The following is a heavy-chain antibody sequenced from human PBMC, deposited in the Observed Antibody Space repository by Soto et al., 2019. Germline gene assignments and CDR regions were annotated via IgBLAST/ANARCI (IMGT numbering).Heavy chain of an antibody. CDR3: ARKRIAARCVDP. CDR1: GFTFSSYA. V-gene: IGHV3-30-3*01. Sequence: QVQLVESGGGVVQPGRSLRLSCAASGFTFSSYAMHWVRQASGKGLEWVAVISYDGSNKYYADSVKGRFTISRDNSKNTLYLQMNSLRAEDTAVYYCARKRIAARCVDPWGQGTLVTVSS. J-gene: IGHJ5*02. D-gene: IGHD6-6*01. CDR2: ISYDGSNK.